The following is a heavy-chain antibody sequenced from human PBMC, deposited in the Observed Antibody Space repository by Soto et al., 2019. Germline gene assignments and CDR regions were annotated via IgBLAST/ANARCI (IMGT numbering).Heavy chain of an antibody. V-gene: IGHV3-9*01. Sequence: EVQLVESGGGLVQPGGSRRLSCVASGFIFDDYAMHWVRQAPGKGLEWVAGISWSSGRIDYGDAVKGRFTISSDTAKNSLYLQMNSLKTEATAFYYCAKDKNYVDYGGPFDSWGQGSLVPVSS. CDR3: AKDKNYVDYGGPFDS. CDR1: GFIFDDYA. J-gene: IGHJ4*02. D-gene: IGHD4-17*01. CDR2: ISWSSGRI.